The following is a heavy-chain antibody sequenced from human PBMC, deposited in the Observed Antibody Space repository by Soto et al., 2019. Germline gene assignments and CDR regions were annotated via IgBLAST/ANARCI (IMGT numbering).Heavy chain of an antibody. V-gene: IGHV1-69*02. Sequence: GASVKVSCKASGGTFSSYTISWVRQAPGQGLEWMGRIIPILGIANYAQKFQGRVTITADKSTSTAYMELSSLRSEDTAVYYCARMVVVPAAIVDNWLDPWGQGTLVTFSS. J-gene: IGHJ5*02. CDR2: IIPILGIA. CDR1: GGTFSSYT. CDR3: ARMVVVPAAIVDNWLDP. D-gene: IGHD2-2*01.